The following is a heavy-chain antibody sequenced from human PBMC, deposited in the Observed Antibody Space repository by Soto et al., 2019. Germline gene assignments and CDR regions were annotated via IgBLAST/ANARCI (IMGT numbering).Heavy chain of an antibody. CDR3: ARDVGFDAVDF. CDR1: GFAFSRSA. D-gene: IGHD3-10*01. J-gene: IGHJ3*01. CDR2: MSYDGANK. V-gene: IGHV3-30-3*01. Sequence: QVKLVESGGGVVQPGRSLRLSCAASGFAFSRSAMHWVRQAPGKGLQWLTFMSYDGANKYYADSVKGRFTISRDNSKNTLYLQMNSLRPDATAAYYCARDVGFDAVDFWGQGTMVTVSS.